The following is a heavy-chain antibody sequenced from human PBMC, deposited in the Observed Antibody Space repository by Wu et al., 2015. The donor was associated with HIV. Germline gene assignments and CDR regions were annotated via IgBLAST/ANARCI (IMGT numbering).Heavy chain of an antibody. CDR2: INPKGGSP. J-gene: IGHJ4*02. CDR3: ARVVPTNYGDSGGAYFDY. V-gene: IGHV1-46*01. Sequence: QVHLVQSGAEVKKPGASVKISCKASGYTFTSNWMHWVRQAPGQGLEWMGIINPKGGSPSYAQKFLDRVTITSDTSTSTFYMEVSSLRSDDTAIYFCARVVPTNYGDSGGAYFDYWGQGTLVTVSS. D-gene: IGHD4-17*01. CDR1: GYTFTSNW.